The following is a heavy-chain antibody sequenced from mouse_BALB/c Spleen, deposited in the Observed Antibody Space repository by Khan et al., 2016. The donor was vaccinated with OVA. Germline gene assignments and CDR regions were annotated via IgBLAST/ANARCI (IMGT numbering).Heavy chain of an antibody. D-gene: IGHD2-14*01. CDR3: AREGAYYRSDGWFSY. V-gene: IGHV1-4*01. J-gene: IGHJ3*01. CDR1: GYTFTTYT. CDR2: INPSNGYT. Sequence: QVQLQQSGAELARPGASVKMSCKASGYTFTTYTMHWVKQRPGQGLEWIGSINPSNGYTNYNQKFKDKSTLTADKSSSTAYMQLSSLTSDYSAVYYCAREGAYYRSDGWFSYWGQGTLVTVSA.